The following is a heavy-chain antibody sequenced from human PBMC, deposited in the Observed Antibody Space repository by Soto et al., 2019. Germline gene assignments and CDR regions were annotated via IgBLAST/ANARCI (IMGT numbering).Heavy chain of an antibody. D-gene: IGHD1-1*01. CDR1: GFTFSSYG. Sequence: QVQLVESGGGVVQPGRSLRLSCAASGFTFSSYGMHWVRQAPGKGLEWVAVISYDGTNKYYADSVKGRFTISRDNSKNTLYLQMNSLRAEDTAVYYCAGGYGLTYFDDWGQGTLVTVSS. CDR2: ISYDGTNK. CDR3: AGGYGLTYFDD. V-gene: IGHV3-30*03. J-gene: IGHJ4*02.